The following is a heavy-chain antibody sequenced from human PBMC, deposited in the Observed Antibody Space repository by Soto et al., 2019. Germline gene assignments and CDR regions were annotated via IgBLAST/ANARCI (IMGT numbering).Heavy chain of an antibody. CDR3: ARGGYYYYGMDV. J-gene: IGHJ6*02. D-gene: IGHD3-16*01. CDR1: GGSISSYY. Sequence: SETLSLTCTVSGGSISSYYWSWIRQPPGKGLEWIGYIYYSGSTNYNPSLKSRVTISVDTSKNQFSLKLSSVTAADTAVYYCARGGYYYYGMDVWGQGTTVTVSS. CDR2: IYYSGST. V-gene: IGHV4-59*01.